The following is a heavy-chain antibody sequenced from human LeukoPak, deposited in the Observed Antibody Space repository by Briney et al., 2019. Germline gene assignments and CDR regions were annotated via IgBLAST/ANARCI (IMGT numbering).Heavy chain of an antibody. J-gene: IGHJ2*01. CDR1: GGSISSGGYS. V-gene: IGHV4-30-2*01. CDR3: ARANRYCSSTSCYSEDWYFDL. D-gene: IGHD2-2*02. CDR2: IYHSGST. Sequence: SQTLSFTCAVSGGSISSGGYSWSWIRQPPGKGLEWIGYIYHSGSTYYNPSLKSRVTISVDRSKNQFSLKLSSVTAADTAVYYYARANRYCSSTSCYSEDWYFDLWGRGTLVTVSS.